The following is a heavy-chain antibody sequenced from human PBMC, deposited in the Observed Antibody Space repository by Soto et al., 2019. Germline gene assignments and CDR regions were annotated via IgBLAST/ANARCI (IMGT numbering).Heavy chain of an antibody. V-gene: IGHV3-73*02. D-gene: IGHD1-26*01. Sequence: EVQLVESGGGLVQPGVSLTLSCAASGFTLSGSAVHWVRQASGKGLEWVGRIRSKTHSYATEYIASVKGRFTMSRDDSNIAAYLQMNCLKSDDTAVYYCTRSGGRSSVGYWGQGTLVTVSS. J-gene: IGHJ4*02. CDR2: IRSKTHSYAT. CDR1: GFTLSGSA. CDR3: TRSGGRSSVGY.